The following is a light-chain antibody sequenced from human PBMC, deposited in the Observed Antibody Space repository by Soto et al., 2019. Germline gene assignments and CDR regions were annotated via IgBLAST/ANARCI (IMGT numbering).Light chain of an antibody. CDR3: QQYYKWTPFT. Sequence: EIVMTQSPATLSVSPGERATLSCRASQRIDTSLAWYQQRPGQAPRLLLYNAATRATGIPARFGGRGFGTEFTLTISSLQSEDFALYYCQQYYKWTPFTFGPGTKVDI. V-gene: IGKV3-15*01. J-gene: IGKJ3*01. CDR1: QRIDTS. CDR2: NAA.